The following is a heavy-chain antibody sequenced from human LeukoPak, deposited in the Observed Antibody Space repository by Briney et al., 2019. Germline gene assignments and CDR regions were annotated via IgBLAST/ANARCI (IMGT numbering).Heavy chain of an antibody. D-gene: IGHD1-26*01. Sequence: SETLSLTCTVSGGSISTYYWSWIRQPPGKGLEWVGYIYYSGSTNYNPSLKSRVTISVDTSKNQFSLKLGSVTAADTAVYYCAREEALGSGSFDYWGQGTLVTVSS. CDR2: IYYSGST. CDR3: AREEALGSGSFDY. V-gene: IGHV4-59*01. J-gene: IGHJ4*02. CDR1: GGSISTYY.